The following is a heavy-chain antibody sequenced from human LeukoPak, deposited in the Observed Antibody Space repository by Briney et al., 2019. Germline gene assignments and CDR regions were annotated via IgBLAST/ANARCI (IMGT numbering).Heavy chain of an antibody. J-gene: IGHJ4*02. Sequence: GASVKVSCKASGYTFTSYYMHWVRQAPGQGLEWVGIINPSGGSTSYAQKFQGRVTMTRDTSTSTVYMELSSLRSEDTAVYCCGRDLWGSGSYLGYWGQGTLVTVSS. D-gene: IGHD1-26*01. V-gene: IGHV1-46*03. CDR1: GYTFTSYY. CDR3: GRDLWGSGSYLGY. CDR2: INPSGGST.